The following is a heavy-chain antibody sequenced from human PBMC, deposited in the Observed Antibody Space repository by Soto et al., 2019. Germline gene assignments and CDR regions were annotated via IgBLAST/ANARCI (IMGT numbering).Heavy chain of an antibody. CDR3: ARDRRFGELIYYYVMDV. V-gene: IGHV3-33*01. CDR2: IWYDGSNK. Sequence: PGGSLRLSCAASGFIFNNYGMHWVRQAPGKGLEWVAVIWYDGSNKYYGDSVKGRFTISRDNSKNTLYLQMNSLRAEDTAVYYCARDRRFGELIYYYVMDVWGQGTTVTVSS. CDR1: GFIFNNYG. J-gene: IGHJ6*02. D-gene: IGHD3-10*01.